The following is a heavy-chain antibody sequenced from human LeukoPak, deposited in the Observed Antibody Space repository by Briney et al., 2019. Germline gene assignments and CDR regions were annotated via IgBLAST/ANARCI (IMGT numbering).Heavy chain of an antibody. CDR1: GYTFTSYG. J-gene: IGHJ4*02. CDR3: ARDYLWFGESGY. V-gene: IGHV1-18*01. D-gene: IGHD3-10*01. Sequence: ASVKVSCKASGYTFTSYGISWVRQAPGQGLEWMGRIIPILGIANYAQKLQGRVTMTTDTSTSTAYMELRSLRSDDTAVYYCARDYLWFGESGYWGQGTLVTVSS. CDR2: IIPILGIA.